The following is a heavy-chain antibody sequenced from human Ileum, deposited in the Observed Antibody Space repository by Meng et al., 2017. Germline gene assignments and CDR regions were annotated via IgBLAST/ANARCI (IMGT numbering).Heavy chain of an antibody. CDR1: GDYISIGDHD. J-gene: IGHJ5*02. D-gene: IGHD3-22*01. Sequence: HVHLSESRSGLVKPSQTLSLNCTGSGDYISIGDHDWTWGRQPPGKGLEWIGYFYFSGSTYYNPSLKSRVSISVDTSKNQFSLRMSSVTAADTAVYYCARYYYDSSGVTWFYPWGQGTLVTVSS. V-gene: IGHV4-30-4*01. CDR2: FYFSGST. CDR3: ARYYYDSSGVTWFYP.